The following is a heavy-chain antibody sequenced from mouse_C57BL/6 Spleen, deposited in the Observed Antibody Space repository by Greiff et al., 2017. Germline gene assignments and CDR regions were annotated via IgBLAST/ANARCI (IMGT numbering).Heavy chain of an antibody. CDR2: IYPGGGYT. CDR3: ARSGHYGSSPYYAMDY. Sequence: QVHVKQSGAELVRPGTSVKMSCKASGYTFTNYWIGWAKPRPGHGLEWIGDIYPGGGYTNYNEKFKGKATLTADKSSSTAYMQFSSLTSEDSAIYYCARSGHYGSSPYYAMDYWGQGTSVTVSS. D-gene: IGHD1-1*01. V-gene: IGHV1-63*01. J-gene: IGHJ4*01. CDR1: GYTFTNYW.